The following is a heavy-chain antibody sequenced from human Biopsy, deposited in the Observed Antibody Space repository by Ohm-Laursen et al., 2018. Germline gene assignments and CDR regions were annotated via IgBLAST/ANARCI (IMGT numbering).Heavy chain of an antibody. Sequence: TLSPTCSASGGSISSSYWSWIRQTPGKGLEWIGYIYYSGSTNYNPSLKSRVTISVDTSKNQFSLRLNSVTAADTAVYYCARATNSTGWPYYYFYGMDVWGQGTTVTVSS. V-gene: IGHV4-59*01. CDR2: IYYSGST. D-gene: IGHD2/OR15-2a*01. J-gene: IGHJ6*02. CDR3: ARATNSTGWPYYYFYGMDV. CDR1: GGSISSSY.